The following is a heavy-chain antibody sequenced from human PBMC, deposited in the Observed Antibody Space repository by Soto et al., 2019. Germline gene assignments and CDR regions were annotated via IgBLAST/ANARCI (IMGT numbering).Heavy chain of an antibody. V-gene: IGHV4-4*07. CDR3: ARVASRGWYEDY. D-gene: IGHD6-19*01. Sequence: LSLTCTVSGGSITSYYWSWIRQPAGKGLEWIGRIYTSGSTNYNPSLKSRVTTSVDTSKNQFSLKVSSVTAADTAVYYCARVASRGWYEDYWGQGILVTVSS. CDR1: GGSITSYY. J-gene: IGHJ4*02. CDR2: IYTSGST.